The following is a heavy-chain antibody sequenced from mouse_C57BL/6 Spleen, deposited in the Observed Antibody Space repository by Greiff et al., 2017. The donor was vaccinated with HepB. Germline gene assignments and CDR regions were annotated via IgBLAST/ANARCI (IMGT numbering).Heavy chain of an antibody. D-gene: IGHD1-1*01. CDR2: IHPNSGST. CDR1: GYTFTSYW. CDR3: ARRDYYGSSDFDY. J-gene: IGHJ2*01. V-gene: IGHV1-64*01. Sequence: QVQLQQPGAELVKPGASVKLSCKASGYTFTSYWMHWVKQRPGQGLEWIGMIHPNSGSTNYNEKFKSKATLTVDKSSRTAYMQLSSLTSEDTAVYYCARRDYYGSSDFDYWGQGTTLTVSS.